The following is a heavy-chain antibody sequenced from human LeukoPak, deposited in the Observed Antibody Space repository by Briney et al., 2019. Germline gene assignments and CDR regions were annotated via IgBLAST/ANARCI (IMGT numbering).Heavy chain of an antibody. CDR1: GYTFTSYY. CDR3: ARNSLPNYDILTGYLQPADY. V-gene: IGHV1-46*01. J-gene: IGHJ4*02. D-gene: IGHD3-9*01. Sequence: ASVKVSCKASGYTFTSYYMLWVRQAPGQGLEWMGIINPSGGSTSYAQKFQGRVTMTRDTSTSTVYMELSSLRSEDTAVYYCARNSLPNYDILTGYLQPADYWGQGTLVTVSS. CDR2: INPSGGST.